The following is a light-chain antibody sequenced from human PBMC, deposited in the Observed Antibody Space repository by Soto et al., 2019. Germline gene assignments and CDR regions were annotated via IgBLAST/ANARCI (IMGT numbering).Light chain of an antibody. V-gene: IGLV1-40*01. CDR1: SSNIGAGYD. CDR3: QSYDSSLSAYV. CDR2: GNS. Sequence: QSVLAQPPSVSGAPGQKVTISCTWSSSNIGAGYDLHWYQQLPGTAPKLLLYGNSNRPSGVPDRFSGSKSGTSASLAITGLQAEDEADYYCQSYDSSLSAYVFGTGTNVTVL. J-gene: IGLJ1*01.